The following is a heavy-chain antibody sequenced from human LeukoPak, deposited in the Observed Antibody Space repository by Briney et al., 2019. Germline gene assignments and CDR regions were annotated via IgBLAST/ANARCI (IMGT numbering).Heavy chain of an antibody. J-gene: IGHJ4*02. CDR3: ARGPALVRGVITASGGDY. D-gene: IGHD3-10*01. CDR1: GYTFTSYD. V-gene: IGHV1-8*01. CDR2: MNPSTGNT. Sequence: ASVKVSCKASGYTFTSYDINWVRQATGQGLEWMGWMNPSTGNTDYAQRFQGRVTMTRNTSIGTAYMELSSLTSDDTAVYYCARGPALVRGVITASGGDYWGQGVLVTVSS.